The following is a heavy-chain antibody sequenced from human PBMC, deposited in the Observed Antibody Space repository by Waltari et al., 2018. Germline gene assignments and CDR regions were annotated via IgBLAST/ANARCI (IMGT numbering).Heavy chain of an antibody. CDR1: GGSISSGGYY. CDR2: SDFSGST. J-gene: IGHJ4*02. V-gene: IGHV4-31*03. CDR3: ARVGGYYYYLGD. D-gene: IGHD3-22*01. Sequence: QVQLQESGPGLVKPSQTLSLTCTVSGGSISSGGYYWSWIRQHPGKGLEWIGYSDFSGSTYYNPSLKSRVTLSVDTSKNQFSLKLSSVTAADTAVYYCARVGGYYYYLGDWGQGTLVTVSS.